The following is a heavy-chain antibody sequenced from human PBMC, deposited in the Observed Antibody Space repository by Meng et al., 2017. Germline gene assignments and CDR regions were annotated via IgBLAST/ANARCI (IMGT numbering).Heavy chain of an antibody. D-gene: IGHD6-6*01. V-gene: IGHV3-11*01. CDR2: ISSSGSTI. CDR3: ARGGAARPPDY. J-gene: IGHJ4*02. CDR1: AFTFSDYY. Sequence: VYLVGFWGGWVKPGGPLRLSCTAPAFTFSDYYISWICQAPGKGLEWVSYISSSGSTIYYADYVKGRFTISRDNAKNSLYLQMNSLRAEDTAVYYCARGGAARPPDYWGQGTLVTVSS.